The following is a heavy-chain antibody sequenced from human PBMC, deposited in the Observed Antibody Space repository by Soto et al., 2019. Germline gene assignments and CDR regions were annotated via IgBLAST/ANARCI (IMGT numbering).Heavy chain of an antibody. CDR2: ILYDGSNK. CDR1: GFIFSGYG. V-gene: IGHV3-30*18. CDR3: AKRGDAGSGKYPAAS. J-gene: IGHJ5*02. D-gene: IGHD3-10*01. Sequence: QVHLVESGGGVVQPGRSLRLSCVASGFIFSGYGMHWVRQAPGKGLEWVASILYDGSNKYYADSVKGRFTISRDNSKNTLFLQRDSLGVDDTAVYYCAKRGDAGSGKYPAASWGQGTLVTVSS.